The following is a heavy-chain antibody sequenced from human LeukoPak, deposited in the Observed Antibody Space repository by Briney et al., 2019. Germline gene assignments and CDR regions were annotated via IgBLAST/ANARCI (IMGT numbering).Heavy chain of an antibody. CDR2: ISTYSGKP. V-gene: IGHV1-18*01. Sequence: ASVKVSCKASGGTFSSYAISWVRQAPGQGVEWMGWISTYSGKPRYAPKLQGRVTMTTDTSASTAYMELRSLRSDDTAVYFCARGEPLFDYWGQGTLVTVSS. J-gene: IGHJ4*02. CDR1: GGTFSSYA. D-gene: IGHD1-26*01. CDR3: ARGEPLFDY.